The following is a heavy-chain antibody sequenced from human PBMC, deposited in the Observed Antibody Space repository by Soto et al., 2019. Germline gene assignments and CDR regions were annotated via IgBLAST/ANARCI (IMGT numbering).Heavy chain of an antibody. CDR3: ARDRTDSGYYTNWLDP. CDR2: IIPIFGTA. D-gene: IGHD3-22*01. Sequence: SVKVSCKASGGTFGSDAITWVRQAPGQGLEWVGRIIPIFGTANYAQNLQGRVTISADKSTLTSYMELHSLTSDDTALYYCARDRTDSGYYTNWLDPWGQGTQVTVSS. J-gene: IGHJ5*02. CDR1: GGTFGSDA. V-gene: IGHV1-69*06.